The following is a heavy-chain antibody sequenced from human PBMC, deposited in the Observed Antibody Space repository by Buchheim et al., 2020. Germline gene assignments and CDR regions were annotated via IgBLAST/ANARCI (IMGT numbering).Heavy chain of an antibody. CDR2: ISSSSSTI. CDR3: ARDSYGVAAAGGRSGAFDI. D-gene: IGHD6-13*01. J-gene: IGHJ3*02. CDR1: GFTFSSYS. V-gene: IGHV3-48*01. Sequence: EVQLVESGGGLVQPGGSLRLSCAASGFTFSSYSMNWVRQAPGKGLEWVSYISSSSSTIYYADSVKGRFTISRDNAKNSLYLQMNSLRAEDTAVYYCARDSYGVAAAGGRSGAFDIWGQGT.